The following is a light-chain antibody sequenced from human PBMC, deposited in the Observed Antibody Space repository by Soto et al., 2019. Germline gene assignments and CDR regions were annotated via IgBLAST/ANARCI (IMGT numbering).Light chain of an antibody. CDR2: DAS. CDR1: QSVSSY. V-gene: IGKV3-11*01. Sequence: EIVLTQSPATLSLSPGERATLSCRASQSVSSYLAWYQQKPGQAPRLLIYDASNRATGIPARFSGSGSGTDFTRTISSLEPEDFAVYYCQQRRNWWTFGQGTKVEIK. J-gene: IGKJ1*01. CDR3: QQRRNWWT.